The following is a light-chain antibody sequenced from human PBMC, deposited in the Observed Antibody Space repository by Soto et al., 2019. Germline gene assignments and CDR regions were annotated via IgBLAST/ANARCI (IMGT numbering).Light chain of an antibody. CDR1: ITDFVSYNR. CDR2: EAS. CDR3: RLYTSENTYV. J-gene: IGLJ1*01. Sequence: QSLLTQPTSVSGSPGQSVTISCTGTITDFVSYNRVSWYQQPPGTAPKLIIYEASNRPSGVPDRFSGSKSGNTASLTISGLQAADEADYYCRLYTSENTYVFGTGTKVTVL. V-gene: IGLV2-18*01.